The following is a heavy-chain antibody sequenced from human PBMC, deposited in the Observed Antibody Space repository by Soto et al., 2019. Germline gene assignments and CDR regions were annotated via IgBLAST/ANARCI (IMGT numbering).Heavy chain of an antibody. J-gene: IGHJ3*02. CDR1: GGSISSSSYY. D-gene: IGHD3-22*01. CDR3: ARHRVVVVYDAFDI. CDR2: IYYSGST. Sequence: QLQLQESGPGLVKPSETLSLTCTVSGGSISSSSYYWGWIRQPPGKGPEWIGSIYYSGSTYYNPSLKSRVTISVDTTKNQFSLKLSSVTAADAAVYYCARHRVVVVYDAFDIWGQGTMVTVSS. V-gene: IGHV4-39*01.